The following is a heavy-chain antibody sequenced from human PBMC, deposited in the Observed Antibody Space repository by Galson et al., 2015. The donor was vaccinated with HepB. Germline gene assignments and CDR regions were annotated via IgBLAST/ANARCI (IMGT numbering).Heavy chain of an antibody. V-gene: IGHV3-23*01. J-gene: IGHJ6*03. CDR1: GFTFSSYA. CDR3: AKHSGNYYYYYYMDV. CDR2: ISGSGGST. Sequence: SLRLSCAASGFTFSSYAMSWVRQAPGKGLEWVSAISGSGGSTYYADSVKGRFTISRDNSKNTLYLQMNSLRAEDTAVYYCAKHSGNYYYYYYMDVWGKGTTVTVSS.